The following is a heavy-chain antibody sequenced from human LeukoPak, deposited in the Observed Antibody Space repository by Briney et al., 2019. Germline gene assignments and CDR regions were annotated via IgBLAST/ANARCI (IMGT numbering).Heavy chain of an antibody. CDR1: GGSFSGYY. CDR3: ARGTGVGATAHYYFDY. J-gene: IGHJ4*02. Sequence: SSETLSLTCAVYGGSFSGYYWSWIRQPPGKGLEWIGEINHSGSTNYNPSLKSRVTISVDTSKNQLSLKLSSVTAADTAVYYCARGTGVGATAHYYFDYWGQGTLVTVSS. D-gene: IGHD1-26*01. CDR2: INHSGST. V-gene: IGHV4-34*01.